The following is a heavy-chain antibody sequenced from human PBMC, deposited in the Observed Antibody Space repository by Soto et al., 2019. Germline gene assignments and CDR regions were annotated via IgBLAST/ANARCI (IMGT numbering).Heavy chain of an antibody. V-gene: IGHV3-15*01. CDR1: GFSFSDAW. CDR3: TTQGGGDDVYFDY. CDR2: IKSKSDGETT. J-gene: IGHJ4*02. Sequence: EEQLVESGGGLVQPGGSLRLSCAASGFSFSDAWMIWVRQAPGKGLQWVGRIKSKSDGETTDYAAPVKGRLAISRDDSKKTVYRRMTSLKTEDTATYFCTTQGGGDDVYFDYWGQGTLVAVSS. D-gene: IGHD3-16*01.